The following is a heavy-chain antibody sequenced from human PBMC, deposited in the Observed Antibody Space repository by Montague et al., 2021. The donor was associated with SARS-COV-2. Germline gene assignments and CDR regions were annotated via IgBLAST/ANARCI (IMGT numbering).Heavy chain of an antibody. CDR2: DYVRGGN. CDR3: AGYSGVAAKWTYYCYGVDV. V-gene: IGHV4-39*01. D-gene: IGHD3-22*01. CDR1: GDSISSGSAY. J-gene: IGHJ6*02. Sequence: SETLSLTCTVSGDSISSGSAYWGWIRQAQGEGLEGIATDYVRGGNNYNSSIKSRVTIAIDKSQNQLSLRLNSVTAADTAVYYCAGYSGVAAKWTYYCYGVDVWGQGTTVTVSS.